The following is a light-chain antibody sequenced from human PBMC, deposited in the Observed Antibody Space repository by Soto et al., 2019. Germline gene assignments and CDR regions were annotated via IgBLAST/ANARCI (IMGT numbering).Light chain of an antibody. CDR1: QSVITD. V-gene: IGKV3-15*01. CDR2: DAS. CDR3: QRYRDWPWT. Sequence: EIVLTQSPGTLSLSPGERATLSCRASQSVITDLAWYQQKPGQAPRLLIYDASTRATGIPARFSGSGSGAEFTLTISSLQSDDSALYFCQRYRDWPWTFGQGTKVDIK. J-gene: IGKJ1*01.